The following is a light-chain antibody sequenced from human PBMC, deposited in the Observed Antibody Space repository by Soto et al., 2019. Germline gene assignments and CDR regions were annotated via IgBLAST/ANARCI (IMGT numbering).Light chain of an antibody. CDR3: QQSYSTPRLT. J-gene: IGKJ4*01. CDR1: QSISIY. V-gene: IGKV1-39*01. Sequence: DIQMTQSPSSLSASVGDRVTITCRASQSISIYLNWYQQKPGKAPKFLIYAASCLQTGVPSRFSGSGSGTDFTLTISSLQPEDFATYYCQQSYSTPRLTFGGGTKVEIK. CDR2: AAS.